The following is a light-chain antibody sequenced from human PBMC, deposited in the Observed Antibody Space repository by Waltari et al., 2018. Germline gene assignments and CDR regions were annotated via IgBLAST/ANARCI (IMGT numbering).Light chain of an antibody. CDR1: QSVLYCPNNRNY. CDR2: WAS. J-gene: IGKJ2*02. V-gene: IGKV4-1*01. Sequence: DIVMTQSPDSLTVSLGERATINCKSSQSVLYCPNNRNYLSWYQQKRGQPPRLLIYWASTRQSGVPERFSGGGSGADFTLTINNLQAEDVAVYYCHQYYSLPWTFGQGTKLEIK. CDR3: HQYYSLPWT.